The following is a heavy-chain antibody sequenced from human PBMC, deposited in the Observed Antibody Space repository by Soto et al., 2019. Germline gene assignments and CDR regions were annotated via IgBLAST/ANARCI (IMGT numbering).Heavy chain of an antibody. V-gene: IGHV3-13*04. CDR2: IGTTGDT. J-gene: IGHJ4*02. CDR3: ARAIGPTIFDY. D-gene: IGHD3-22*01. Sequence: EVQLVESGGGLVQPGGSLRLSCSASGFTFSSYDMHWVLQGTGKGLEWVSAIGTTGDTYYAGSVKGRFTISRENAMNSLYLQMNSLRAGDTAIYFCARAIGPTIFDYWGQGTLVTVSS. CDR1: GFTFSSYD.